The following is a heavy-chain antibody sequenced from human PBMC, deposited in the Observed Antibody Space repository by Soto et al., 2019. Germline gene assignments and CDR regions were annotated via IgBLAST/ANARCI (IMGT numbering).Heavy chain of an antibody. CDR2: IYHSGST. J-gene: IGHJ6*02. CDR3: ARVNLDYVTGMDV. Sequence: SETLSLTCTVSGGSLSRYYWSWIRQPPGKGLEWIGYIYHSGSTNYNPSLKSRVTMSLDTSKNQLSLKLTSVTAADTAVYYCARVNLDYVTGMDVWGQGTTVTVS. V-gene: IGHV4-59*12. CDR1: GGSLSRYY. D-gene: IGHD4-17*01.